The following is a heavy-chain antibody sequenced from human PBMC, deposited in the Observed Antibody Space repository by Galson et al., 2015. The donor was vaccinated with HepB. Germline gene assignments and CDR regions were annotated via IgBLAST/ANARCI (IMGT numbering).Heavy chain of an antibody. D-gene: IGHD6-13*01. Sequence: SGAEVKKPGESLKISCKGSGYSFTSYWIGWVRQMPGKGLEWMGIIYPGDSDTRYSPSFQGQVTISADKSISTAYLQWSSLKASDTAMYYCAGQSYSSSWYPGDFDYWGQGTLVTVSS. J-gene: IGHJ4*02. CDR3: AGQSYSSSWYPGDFDY. V-gene: IGHV5-51*01. CDR1: GYSFTSYW. CDR2: IYPGDSDT.